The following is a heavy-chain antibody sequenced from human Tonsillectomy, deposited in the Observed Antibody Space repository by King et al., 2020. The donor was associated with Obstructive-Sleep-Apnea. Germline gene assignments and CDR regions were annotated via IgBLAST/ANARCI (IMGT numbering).Heavy chain of an antibody. D-gene: IGHD6-19*01. J-gene: IGHJ5*02. V-gene: IGHV1-2*02. CDR1: GYTFTGYY. Sequence: QLVQSGAEVKKPGASVKVSCKASGYTFTGYYMHWVRQAPGQGLEWMGWINPNSGGTDYAQMFQGRVTMTTDTSTNTAYMELSVLRSDDMAVYYCARGGAVACTFWPNWFDPWGQGTRVTVSS. CDR3: ARGGAVACTFWPNWFDP. CDR2: INPNSGGT.